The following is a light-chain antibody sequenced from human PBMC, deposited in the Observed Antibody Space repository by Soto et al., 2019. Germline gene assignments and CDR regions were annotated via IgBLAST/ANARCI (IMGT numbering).Light chain of an antibody. CDR3: FSYTTSTAYV. J-gene: IGLJ1*01. CDR1: SSDVGGYNY. V-gene: IGLV2-14*01. Sequence: QSVLTQPPSVSGAPGQRVTISCTGTSSDVGGYNYVSWYQLHPGKAPKLMIYEVSNRPSGISNRFSASKSGNTASLTISGLQAEDEADYYCFSYTTSTAYVFGTGTKVTVL. CDR2: EVS.